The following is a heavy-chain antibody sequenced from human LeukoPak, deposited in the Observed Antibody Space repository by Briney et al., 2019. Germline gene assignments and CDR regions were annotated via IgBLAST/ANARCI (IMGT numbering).Heavy chain of an antibody. Sequence: GGSLRLSCAASGFTVSTNYMSWVRRAPGKGLEWISVLYDTGSTHYADSVKGRFTISRHNFKNVLYLQMNSLRTDDTAVYYCTRAEQWQPTWFYAMDVWGQGTTVTVSS. D-gene: IGHD6-19*01. CDR1: GFTVSTNY. V-gene: IGHV3-53*04. CDR2: LYDTGST. CDR3: TRAEQWQPTWFYAMDV. J-gene: IGHJ6*02.